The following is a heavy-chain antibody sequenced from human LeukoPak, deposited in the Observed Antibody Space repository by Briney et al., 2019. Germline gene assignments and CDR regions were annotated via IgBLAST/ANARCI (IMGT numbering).Heavy chain of an antibody. CDR3: ARYRSGSYSYFDY. Sequence: GGSLRLSCATSGFTVSSNYMSWVRQAPGKGLEWVSVIYSGGSTYYADSVKGRFTISRDNSKNTLYLQMNSLRAEDTAVYYCARYRSGSYSYFDYWGQGTLVTVSS. CDR2: IYSGGST. D-gene: IGHD1-26*01. V-gene: IGHV3-53*01. J-gene: IGHJ4*02. CDR1: GFTVSSNY.